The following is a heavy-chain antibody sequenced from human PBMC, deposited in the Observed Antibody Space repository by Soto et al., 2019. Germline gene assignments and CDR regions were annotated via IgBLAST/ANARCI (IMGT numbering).Heavy chain of an antibody. CDR1: GYTFTNYA. Sequence: ASGKVSCKASGYTFTNYAMRWVRQAPGQGLEWMGIINPSGGITSYAQKFQGRVTMTRDTSTSTAYMEMSSLRSEDTALYYCTKAVDAITGNYGGGHYFDYGGQGALGTVYS. CDR3: TKAVDAITGNYGGGHYFDY. CDR2: INPSGGIT. D-gene: IGHD1-20*01. J-gene: IGHJ4*02. V-gene: IGHV1-46*03.